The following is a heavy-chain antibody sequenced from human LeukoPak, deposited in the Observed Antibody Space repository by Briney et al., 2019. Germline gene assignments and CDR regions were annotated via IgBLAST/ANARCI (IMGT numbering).Heavy chain of an antibody. Sequence: GGSLRLSCAASGFTFSSYAMGWVRQAPGKGLEWVSSISGSGGSTYYADSVKGRFTISRDNSKNTLYLQMNSLRAEDTAVYYCAKATLTPITAFDIWGQGTMVTVSS. J-gene: IGHJ3*02. CDR2: ISGSGGST. CDR3: AKATLTPITAFDI. CDR1: GFTFSSYA. D-gene: IGHD4-17*01. V-gene: IGHV3-23*01.